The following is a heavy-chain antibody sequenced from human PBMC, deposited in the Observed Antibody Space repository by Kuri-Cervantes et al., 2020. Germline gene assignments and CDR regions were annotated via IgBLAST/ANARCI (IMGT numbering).Heavy chain of an antibody. CDR2: IYSGGST. D-gene: IGHD3-22*01. CDR1: GFTVSSNY. V-gene: IGHV3-53*01. Sequence: GGSLRLSCAASGFTVSSNYMSWVRQAPGKGLEWVSVIYSGGSTYYADSVKGRFTISRDNAKNSLYLQMNSLRAEDTAVYYCARDRTLYDSSGYYYPRGYGMDVWGQGTTVTVSS. J-gene: IGHJ6*02. CDR3: ARDRTLYDSSGYYYPRGYGMDV.